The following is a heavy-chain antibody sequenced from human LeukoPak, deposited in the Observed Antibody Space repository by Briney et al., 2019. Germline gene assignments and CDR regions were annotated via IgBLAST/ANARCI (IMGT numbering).Heavy chain of an antibody. CDR3: AGSGWYGAFDI. Sequence: SETLSLTCTVSGGSISYYYWTWIRQPAGKGLEWIGRIYGSGSTNYNPSLKSRVTMSVDTSKKQFSLKLSSVTAADTAVYYCAGSGWYGAFDIWGQGTMVTVSS. V-gene: IGHV4-4*07. D-gene: IGHD6-19*01. J-gene: IGHJ3*02. CDR2: IYGSGST. CDR1: GGSISYYY.